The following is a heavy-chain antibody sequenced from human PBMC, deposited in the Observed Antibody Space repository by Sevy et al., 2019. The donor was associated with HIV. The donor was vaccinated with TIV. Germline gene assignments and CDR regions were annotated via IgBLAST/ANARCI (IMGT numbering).Heavy chain of an antibody. CDR3: ARDTNYFYVHV. CDR1: GFSFSNYW. Sequence: GGSLRLSCVVSGFSFSNYWMTWVCQAPGKGLEWVANIKPDGSVKSYVDSVKGRFTISRDNAKNSLSLQMNSLSAEDTAVYYCARDTNYFYVHVWGKGTTVTVSS. V-gene: IGHV3-7*01. D-gene: IGHD1-1*01. CDR2: IKPDGSVK. J-gene: IGHJ6*03.